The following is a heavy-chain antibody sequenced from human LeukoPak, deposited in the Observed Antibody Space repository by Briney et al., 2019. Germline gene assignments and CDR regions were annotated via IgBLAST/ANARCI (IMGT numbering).Heavy chain of an antibody. CDR2: ISWNSGSI. CDR3: AKVGTHVLRYFDWQKGYYFDY. V-gene: IGHV3-9*01. Sequence: PGRSLRLSCAASGFTFDDYAMHWVRQAPGKGLEWVPGISWNSGSIGYADSVKGRFTISRDNAKNSLYLQMNSLRAEDTVLYYCAKVGTHVLRYFDWQKGYYFDYWGQGTLVTVSS. J-gene: IGHJ4*02. CDR1: GFTFDDYA. D-gene: IGHD3-9*01.